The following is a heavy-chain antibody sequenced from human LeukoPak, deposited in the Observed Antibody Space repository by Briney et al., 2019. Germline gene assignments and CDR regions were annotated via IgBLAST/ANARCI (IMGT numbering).Heavy chain of an antibody. Sequence: GGSLRLSCAASGFTVSNWAIHWVRQAPGKGLEWVAAISYDGSNKFYADSVKGRFTVSRDNAKNTLYLQVNNLRAEDTAVYYCARGPNSNWSGLDFWGQGTLLTVSS. V-gene: IGHV3-30*04. CDR1: GFTVSNWA. CDR3: ARGPNSNWSGLDF. D-gene: IGHD6-6*01. CDR2: ISYDGSNK. J-gene: IGHJ4*02.